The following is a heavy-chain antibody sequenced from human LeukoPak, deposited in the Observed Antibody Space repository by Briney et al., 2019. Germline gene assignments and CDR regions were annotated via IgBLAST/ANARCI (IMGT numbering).Heavy chain of an antibody. V-gene: IGHV3-33*06. CDR1: GFTFSSYG. J-gene: IGHJ4*02. Sequence: GGSLRLSCAASGFTFSSYGMHWVRQAPGKGLEWVAVIWYDGSNKYYADSVKGRFTISRDNSKNTLYLQMNSLRAEDTAVYYCAKDLDSGSFDYWGQGTLVTGSS. CDR3: AKDLDSGSFDY. CDR2: IWYDGSNK. D-gene: IGHD1-26*01.